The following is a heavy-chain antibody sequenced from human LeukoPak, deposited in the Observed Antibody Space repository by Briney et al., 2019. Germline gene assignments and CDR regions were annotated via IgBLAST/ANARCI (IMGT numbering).Heavy chain of an antibody. V-gene: IGHV3-9*01. J-gene: IGHJ4*02. CDR2: LSWNSGSI. CDR3: ANDYGDYGALDY. Sequence: GRPLRLSCAASGFTFDDYAMHWVRQTPGKGLEWVSGLSWNSGSIGYADSVKGRFTISRDNSKNTLYLQMNSLRAEDTAIYYCANDYGDYGALDYWGQGTLVTVSS. CDR1: GFTFDDYA. D-gene: IGHD4-17*01.